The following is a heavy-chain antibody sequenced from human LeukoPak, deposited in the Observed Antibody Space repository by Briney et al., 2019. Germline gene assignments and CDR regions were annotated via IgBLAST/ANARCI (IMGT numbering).Heavy chain of an antibody. J-gene: IGHJ4*02. D-gene: IGHD3-3*02. CDR3: AALARDY. Sequence: PGGSLTLSCAASGFIVSSNYMTWVRHPPGEGMEWVSVIHNDGSTYYTDSVKGRFTISRDNSKNTLYLQMNSLRVEDTGVYYCAALARDYWGEGTVVSVSS. CDR2: IHNDGST. CDR1: GFIVSSNY. V-gene: IGHV3-53*01.